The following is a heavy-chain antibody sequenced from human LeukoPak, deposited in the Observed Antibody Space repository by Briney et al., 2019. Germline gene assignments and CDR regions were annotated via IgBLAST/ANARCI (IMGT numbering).Heavy chain of an antibody. CDR1: GFTFSSYA. D-gene: IGHD3-3*01. CDR3: AKKSEDFWSGYSHVFFDY. Sequence: GGSLRLSCAASGFTFSSYAMSWVRQAPGKGLEWVSAISGSGGSTYYADSVKGRFTISRDNSKNTLYLQMNSLRAEDTAVYYCAKKSEDFWSGYSHVFFDYWGQGTLVTVSS. V-gene: IGHV3-23*01. J-gene: IGHJ4*02. CDR2: ISGSGGST.